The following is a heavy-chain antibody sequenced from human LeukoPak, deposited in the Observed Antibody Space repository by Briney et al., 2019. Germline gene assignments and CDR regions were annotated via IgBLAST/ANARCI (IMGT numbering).Heavy chain of an antibody. CDR3: ARGGGTVLYYYMDV. CDR1: GFTFSSYG. Sequence: GGSLRLSCAASGFTFSSYGMHWVRQAPGKGLEWMAFIRYDASNKYYADSVKGRFTLSRDNSKNTMYLQMNSLRAEDTAVYYCARGGGTVLYYYMDVWGKGTTVTVSS. CDR2: IRYDASNK. J-gene: IGHJ6*03. V-gene: IGHV3-30*02. D-gene: IGHD4-23*01.